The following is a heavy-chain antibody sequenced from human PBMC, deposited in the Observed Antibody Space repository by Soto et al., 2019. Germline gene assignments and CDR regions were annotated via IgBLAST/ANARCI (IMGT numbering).Heavy chain of an antibody. CDR1: GDSMTSSDW. CDR2: IHYSGDI. CDR3: VCNGYYSLEY. Sequence: QVQLQESGPGLVKPSGTLSLTCAVSGDSMTSSDWWSWVRQAPGKGLEWIGEIHYSGDINYDTSLRSRVTISVDRSKNQFSLNLSSVSAADTAVYFCVCNGYYSLEYWGQGTLVIVSP. D-gene: IGHD3-22*01. V-gene: IGHV4-4*02. J-gene: IGHJ4*02.